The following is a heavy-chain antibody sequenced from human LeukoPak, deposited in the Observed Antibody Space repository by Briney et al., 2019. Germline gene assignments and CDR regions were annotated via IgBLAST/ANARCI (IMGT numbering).Heavy chain of an antibody. Sequence: SETLSLTCAVYGGSFSGYYWSWIRQPPGKGLEWIGEINHSGSTDYNPSLKSRVTISVDTSKNQFSLKLSSVTAADTAVYYCARGSGDDFWSGDMGLWWFDPWGQGTLVTVSS. CDR1: GGSFSGYY. CDR3: ARGSGDDFWSGDMGLWWFDP. CDR2: INHSGST. V-gene: IGHV4-34*01. D-gene: IGHD3-3*01. J-gene: IGHJ5*02.